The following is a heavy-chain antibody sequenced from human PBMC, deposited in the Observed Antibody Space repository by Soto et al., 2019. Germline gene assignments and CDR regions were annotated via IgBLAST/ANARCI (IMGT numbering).Heavy chain of an antibody. J-gene: IGHJ4*02. V-gene: IGHV3-21*01. CDR2: ISSSSSYI. D-gene: IGHD3-3*01. Sequence: GGSLRLSCAASGFTFSSYSMNWVRQAPGKGLEWVSSISSSSSYIYYADSVKGRFTISRDNAKNSLYLQMNSLRAEDTAVYYCARGGDFWSGATAEFDYWGQGTLVTVSS. CDR3: ARGGDFWSGATAEFDY. CDR1: GFTFSSYS.